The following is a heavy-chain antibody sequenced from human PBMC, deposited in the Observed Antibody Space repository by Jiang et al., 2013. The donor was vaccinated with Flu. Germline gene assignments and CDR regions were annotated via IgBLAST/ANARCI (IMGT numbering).Heavy chain of an antibody. CDR3: ARDGDFWSGGYYFDY. D-gene: IGHD3-3*01. V-gene: IGHV1-69*04. J-gene: IGHJ4*02. CDR2: PILGIA. Sequence: PILGIANYAQKFQGRVTITADKSTSTAYMELSSLRSEDTAVYYCARDGDFWSGGYYFDYWGQGTLVTVSS.